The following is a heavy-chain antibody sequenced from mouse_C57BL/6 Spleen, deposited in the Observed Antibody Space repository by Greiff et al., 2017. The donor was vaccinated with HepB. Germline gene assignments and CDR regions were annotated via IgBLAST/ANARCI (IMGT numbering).Heavy chain of an antibody. CDR1: GYTFTSYW. D-gene: IGHD1-1*01. V-gene: IGHV1-59*01. J-gene: IGHJ3*01. Sequence: VQLQQPGAELVRPGTSVKLSCKASGYTFTSYWMHWVKQRPGQGLEWIGVIDPSDSYTNYNQKFKGKATLTVDTSSSTAYMQLSSLTSEDSAVYYCARDYGSRTGFAYWGQGTLVTVSA. CDR3: ARDYGSRTGFAY. CDR2: IDPSDSYT.